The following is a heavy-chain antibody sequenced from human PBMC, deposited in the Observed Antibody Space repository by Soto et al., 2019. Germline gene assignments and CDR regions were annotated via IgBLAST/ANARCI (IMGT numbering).Heavy chain of an antibody. Sequence: QVQLVQSGAEVKKPGSSVKVSCKASGGTFSSYAISWVRQAPGQGLEWMGGIIPIFGTANYAQKFQGRVMITADESTSTAYMELSSLRSEDTAVYYCAGETYCGGDCYPGGYYFDYWGQGTLVTVSS. CDR2: IIPIFGTA. CDR1: GGTFSSYA. V-gene: IGHV1-69*01. CDR3: AGETYCGGDCYPGGYYFDY. J-gene: IGHJ4*02. D-gene: IGHD2-21*02.